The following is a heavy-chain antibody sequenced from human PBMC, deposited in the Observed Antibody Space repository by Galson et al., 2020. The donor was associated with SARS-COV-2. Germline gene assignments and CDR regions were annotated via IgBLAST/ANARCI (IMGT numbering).Heavy chain of an antibody. Sequence: SETLSLTCTVSGGSISSSSYYWGWIRQPPGKGLEWIGSIYYSGSTYYNPSLKSRVTISVDTSKNQFSLKLSSVTAADTAVYYCARGTMIVVVEDAFDIWGQGTMVTVSS. CDR1: GGSISSSSYY. CDR2: IYYSGST. V-gene: IGHV4-39*01. CDR3: ARGTMIVVVEDAFDI. J-gene: IGHJ3*02. D-gene: IGHD3-22*01.